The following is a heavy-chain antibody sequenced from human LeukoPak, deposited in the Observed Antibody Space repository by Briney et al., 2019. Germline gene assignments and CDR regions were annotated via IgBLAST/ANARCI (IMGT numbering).Heavy chain of an antibody. J-gene: IGHJ5*02. V-gene: IGHV3-11*01. CDR2: ISSSGSTI. CDR3: ARVAVRLRYFDWLSITNNWFDP. D-gene: IGHD3-9*01. CDR1: GLTFTNAW. Sequence: GGSLRLSCAASGLTFTNAWMSWIRQAPGKGLEWVSYISSSGSTIYYADSVKGRFTISRDNAKNSLYLQMNSLRAEDTAVYYCARVAVRLRYFDWLSITNNWFDPWGQGTLVTVSS.